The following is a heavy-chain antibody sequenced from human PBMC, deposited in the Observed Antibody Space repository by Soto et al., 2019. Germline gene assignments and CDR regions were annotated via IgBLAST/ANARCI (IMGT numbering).Heavy chain of an antibody. V-gene: IGHV4-59*01. CDR2: VYHTGNT. Sequence: TLSLTCTVSGVSITPYYWTWIRHPPGKGLEWIGYVYHTGNTYYNPSLKSRVTISLDTSKNQVSLRLKSVTAADTAVYYCAREQYNWKLWGQGTLVTVSS. CDR1: GVSITPYY. D-gene: IGHD1-20*01. CDR3: AREQYNWKL. J-gene: IGHJ4*02.